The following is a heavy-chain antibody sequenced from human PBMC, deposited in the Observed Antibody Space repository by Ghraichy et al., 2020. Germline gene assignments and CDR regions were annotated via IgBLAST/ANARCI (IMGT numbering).Heavy chain of an antibody. CDR3: ARRYCSGGSCYSDWFDP. CDR2: IYWDDDK. Sequence: SGPTLVKPTQTLTLTCTFSGFSLSTSGVGVGWIRQPPGKALEWLALIYWDDDKRYSPSLKSRLTITKDTSKNQVVLTMTNMDPVDTATYYCARRYCSGGSCYSDWFDPWGQGTLVTVSS. J-gene: IGHJ5*02. CDR1: GFSLSTSGVG. V-gene: IGHV2-5*02. D-gene: IGHD2-15*01.